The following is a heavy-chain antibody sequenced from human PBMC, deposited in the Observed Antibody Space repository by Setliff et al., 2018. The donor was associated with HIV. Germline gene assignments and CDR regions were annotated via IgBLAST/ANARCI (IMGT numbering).Heavy chain of an antibody. Sequence: SETLSLTCAVYGGSFSSHYWGWIRQPPGKGLEWIGSIYYSGGTYYNPSLKSRVTISVDTSKNQFSLKVNSVTAADTAMYFCARESPDGLDYWGQGTQVTVSS. J-gene: IGHJ4*02. CDR1: GGSFSSHY. V-gene: IGHV4-39*07. D-gene: IGHD2-8*01. CDR2: IYYSGGT. CDR3: ARESPDGLDY.